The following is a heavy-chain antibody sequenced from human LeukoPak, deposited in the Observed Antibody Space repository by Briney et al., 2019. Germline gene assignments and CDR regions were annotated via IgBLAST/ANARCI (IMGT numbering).Heavy chain of an antibody. CDR1: GGSISSYY. Sequence: SETLSLTCTVSGGSISSYYWSWIRQPAGKGLEWIGRIYTSGSTNYNPSLKSRVTMSVDTSKNQFSLKLSSVTAAGTAVYYCAREPVAVAGIPTWFDPWGQGTLVTVSS. CDR3: AREPVAVAGIPTWFDP. J-gene: IGHJ5*02. CDR2: IYTSGST. V-gene: IGHV4-4*07. D-gene: IGHD6-19*01.